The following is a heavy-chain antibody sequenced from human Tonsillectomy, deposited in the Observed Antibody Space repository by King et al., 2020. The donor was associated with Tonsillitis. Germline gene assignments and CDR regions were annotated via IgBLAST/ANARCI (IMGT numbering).Heavy chain of an antibody. CDR2: IQEHGGEK. CDR1: EFSLYTYW. J-gene: IGHJ3*02. CDR3: ARGAPGVVHAYDI. V-gene: IGHV3-7*01. D-gene: IGHD2-8*01. Sequence: VQLVESGGGLVQSGGSLRLSCVASEFSLYTYWMTWVRQAPGRGLERVANIQEHGGEKYYVDAVRGRFTISRDNAKNSVFLQMSSLRADDTAVYYCARGAPGVVHAYDIWGHGTMVTVSS.